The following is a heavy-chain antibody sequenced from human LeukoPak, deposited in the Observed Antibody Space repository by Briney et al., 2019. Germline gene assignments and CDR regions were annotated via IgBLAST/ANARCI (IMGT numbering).Heavy chain of an antibody. J-gene: IGHJ4*02. CDR3: AKQTGLYTSNCFDY. CDR2: ISWNSGTI. D-gene: IGHD1-14*01. CDR1: GITFDDYT. Sequence: PGRSLRLSCAASGITFDDYTMHWVRQAPGKGLEWVSGISWNSGTIGYADSVKGRFTISRDNSKNTLYLQMSSLRAEDTAIYYCAKQTGLYTSNCFDYWGQGTLVTVSS. V-gene: IGHV3-9*01.